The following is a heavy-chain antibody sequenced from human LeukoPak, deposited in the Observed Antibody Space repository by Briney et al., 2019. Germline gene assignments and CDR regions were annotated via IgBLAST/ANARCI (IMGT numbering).Heavy chain of an antibody. CDR1: GFSLSNARMG. V-gene: IGHV2-26*01. J-gene: IGHJ4*02. CDR3: ARIYVAREFDY. D-gene: IGHD2-15*01. Sequence: EPGPTLVNPTETLTLTCTVSGFSLSNARMGVSWIRQPPGKALEWLAHIFSNDEKSYSTSLKSRLTISKDTSKSQVVLTMTNMDPVDTATYYCARIYVAREFDYWGQGTLVTVSS. CDR2: IFSNDEK.